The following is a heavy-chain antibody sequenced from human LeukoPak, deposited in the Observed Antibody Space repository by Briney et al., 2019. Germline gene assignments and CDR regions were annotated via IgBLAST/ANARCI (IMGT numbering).Heavy chain of an antibody. J-gene: IGHJ6*02. CDR3: AKTLGYCSGGSCYSGGYGMDV. CDR1: GYSFTSYW. D-gene: IGHD2-15*01. Sequence: GESLKISCKGSGYSFTSYWIGWVRQMPGKGLEWMGIIYPGDSDTRYSPSFQGQVTISAEKSISTAYLQWSSLKASDTAMYYCAKTLGYCSGGSCYSGGYGMDVWGQGTTVTVSS. CDR2: IYPGDSDT. V-gene: IGHV5-51*01.